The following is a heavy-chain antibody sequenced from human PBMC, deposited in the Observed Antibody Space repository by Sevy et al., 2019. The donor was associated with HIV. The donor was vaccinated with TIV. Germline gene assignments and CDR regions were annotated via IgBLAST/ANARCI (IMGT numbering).Heavy chain of an antibody. V-gene: IGHV3-33*03. CDR1: GFNFNPYA. Sequence: GGSLRLSCAASGFNFNPYAMHWVRQAPGKGLEWVATISSDGSKKDYADSVKGRFTISRDNSKNTMYLQMNSLRVDDTAVYYCAKDGYYYDSTARDWFDAWGQGTLVTVSS. CDR3: AKDGYYYDSTARDWFDA. D-gene: IGHD3-22*01. CDR2: ISSDGSKK. J-gene: IGHJ5*02.